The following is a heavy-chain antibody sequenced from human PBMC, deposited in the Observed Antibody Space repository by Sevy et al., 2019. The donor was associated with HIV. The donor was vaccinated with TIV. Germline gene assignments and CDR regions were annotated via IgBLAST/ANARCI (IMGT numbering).Heavy chain of an antibody. Sequence: GGSLRLSCAASGFTFSSYSMNWVRQAPGKGLEWVSYISSSSSTIYYADSVKGRFTISRDNAKNSQYLQMNSLRDEDTAVYYCARTACSGGSCYLGAFDISGQGTMVTVSS. CDR1: GFTFSSYS. CDR2: ISSSSSTI. J-gene: IGHJ3*02. D-gene: IGHD2-15*01. CDR3: ARTACSGGSCYLGAFDI. V-gene: IGHV3-48*02.